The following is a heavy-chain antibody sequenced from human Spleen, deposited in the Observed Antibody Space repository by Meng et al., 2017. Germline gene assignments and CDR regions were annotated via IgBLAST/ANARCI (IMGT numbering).Heavy chain of an antibody. CDR2: IRSNSYGGTT. CDR3: ARENSYSFGNYYFDY. V-gene: IGHV3-49*04. Sequence: GESLKISCIGSGFTFGDYSMSWVRQAPGKGLEWVGFIRSNSYGGTTEYAASVKGRFTISRDDSKSIAYLQMNSLKTEDTAVYYCARENSYSFGNYYFDYWGQGTLVTVSS. CDR1: GFTFGDYS. J-gene: IGHJ4*02. D-gene: IGHD5-18*01.